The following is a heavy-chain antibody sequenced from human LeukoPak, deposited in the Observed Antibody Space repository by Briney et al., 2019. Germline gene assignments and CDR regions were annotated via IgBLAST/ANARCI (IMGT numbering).Heavy chain of an antibody. CDR3: ARDSIVYYDILTGYSVGDNWFDP. CDR1: GYTFAGYY. Sequence: ASVKVSCKASGYTFAGYYMHWVRQAPGQGLEWMGWINPNSGGTNYAQKFQGRVTMTRDTSISTAYMELSRLRSDDTAVYYCARDSIVYYDILTGYSVGDNWFDPWGQGTLVTVSS. J-gene: IGHJ5*02. CDR2: INPNSGGT. D-gene: IGHD3-9*01. V-gene: IGHV1-2*02.